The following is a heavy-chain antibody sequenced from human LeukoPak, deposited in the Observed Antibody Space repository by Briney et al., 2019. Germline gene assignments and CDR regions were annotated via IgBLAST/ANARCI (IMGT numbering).Heavy chain of an antibody. CDR1: GGSISSSSYY. V-gene: IGHV4-39*01. Sequence: SETLSLTCTVSGGSISSSSYYWGWIRQPPGKGLEWIGSIYYSGSTYYNPSLKSRVTISVDTSKNQFSLKLSSVTAADTAVYYCARGYYGSGSFVDPWGQGTLVTVSS. CDR3: ARGYYGSGSFVDP. J-gene: IGHJ5*02. CDR2: IYYSGST. D-gene: IGHD3-10*01.